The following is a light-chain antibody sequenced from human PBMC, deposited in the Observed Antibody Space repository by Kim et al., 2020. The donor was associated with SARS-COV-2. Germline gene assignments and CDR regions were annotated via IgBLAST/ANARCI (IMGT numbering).Light chain of an antibody. V-gene: IGLV2-23*01. Sequence: GQSITHSCTGTSSDVGSYNLVSWYQQHPGKAPKLMIYEGSKRPSGVSNRFSGSKSGNTASLTISGLQADDEADYYCCSYAGSSSWVFGGGTQLTVL. CDR1: SSDVGSYNL. J-gene: IGLJ3*02. CDR2: EGS. CDR3: CSYAGSSSWV.